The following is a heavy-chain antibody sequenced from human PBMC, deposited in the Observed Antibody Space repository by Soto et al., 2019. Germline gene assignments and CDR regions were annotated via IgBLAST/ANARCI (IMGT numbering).Heavy chain of an antibody. Sequence: GGSLRPSCAASEITFSSYSMNWVRQAPGKGLEWVSYISSSSSTIYYADSVKGRFTISRDNAKNPLYLQMNSLRDEDTAVYYCATQISGSYRLGAFDIWGQATMVTGSS. CDR2: ISSSSSTI. D-gene: IGHD3-16*02. J-gene: IGHJ3*02. CDR1: EITFSSYS. CDR3: ATQISGSYRLGAFDI. V-gene: IGHV3-48*02.